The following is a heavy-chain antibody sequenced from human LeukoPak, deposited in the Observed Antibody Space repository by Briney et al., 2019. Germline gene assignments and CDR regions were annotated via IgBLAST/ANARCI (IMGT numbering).Heavy chain of an antibody. J-gene: IGHJ3*02. V-gene: IGHV3-30*15. CDR2: ISNDGNTK. CDR3: ARDVHYTSSKPGWPFDI. Sequence: PGGSLRLSCAASGASGFTFNNYAMHWVRQAPGKGLERVGFISNDGNTKYFADSVTGRFTMSRDNSKNTLYLQMSSLGVDDTAVYYCARDVHYTSSKPGWPFDIWGQGTVVSVSS. CDR1: GASGFTFNNYA. D-gene: IGHD2-15*01.